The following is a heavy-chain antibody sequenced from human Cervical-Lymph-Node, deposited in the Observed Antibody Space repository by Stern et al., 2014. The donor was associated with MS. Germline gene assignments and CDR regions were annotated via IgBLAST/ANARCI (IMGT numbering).Heavy chain of an antibody. CDR2: ISFDGAKT. J-gene: IGHJ4*02. V-gene: IGHV3-30*03. CDR3: ARGSDWYPLDY. Sequence: VQLVESGGGVVQPGRSLRLSFSPSGFAFSTYGMHWVRQAPAKGLEWVALISFDGAKTYYADSVKGRFTISRDNPKNTLYLQMKSLRGEDTAVYYCARGSDWYPLDYWGQGTLVTVSS. CDR1: GFAFSTYG. D-gene: IGHD6-19*01.